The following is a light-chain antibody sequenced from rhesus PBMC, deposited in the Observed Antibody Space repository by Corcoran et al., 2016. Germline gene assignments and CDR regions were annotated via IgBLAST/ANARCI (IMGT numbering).Light chain of an antibody. CDR1: QSLLHSGGKTY. Sequence: DIVMTQTPLSLPVTPGEPASISCRSSQSLLHSGGKTYLYWYLQKPGQSQQLLIYEVSNRASGVPDRFSGRWSGTDFTLKISRVEAEDVGVYYCMQGIQLPYSFGQGTKVEIK. V-gene: IGKV2S15*01. CDR2: EVS. J-gene: IGKJ2*01. CDR3: MQGIQLPYS.